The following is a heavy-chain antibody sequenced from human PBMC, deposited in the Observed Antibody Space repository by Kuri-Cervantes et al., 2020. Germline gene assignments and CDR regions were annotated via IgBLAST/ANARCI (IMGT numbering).Heavy chain of an antibody. J-gene: IGHJ3*02. CDR3: AQYKDADYDSSGYYYDAFDI. CDR2: ISSSSSYI. D-gene: IGHD3-22*01. CDR1: GFTFSSYS. V-gene: IGHV3-21*04. Sequence: GESLKISCAASGFTFSSYSMNWVRQAPGKGLEWVSSISSSSSYIYYADSVKGRFTISRDNSKNTLYLQMNSLRAEDTAVYYCAQYKDADYDSSGYYYDAFDIWGHGTMVTVSS.